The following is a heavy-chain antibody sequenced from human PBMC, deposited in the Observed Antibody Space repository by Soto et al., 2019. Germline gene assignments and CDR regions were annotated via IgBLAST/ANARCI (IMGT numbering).Heavy chain of an antibody. CDR1: VFTFSSYS. CDR2: ISSSSSYI. V-gene: IGHV3-21*01. J-gene: IGHJ5*02. CDR3: ARGPYYYDTSGYYL. D-gene: IGHD3-22*01. Sequence: GGSLRLSCAASVFTFSSYSMNWVRQAPGKGLEWVSSISSSSSYIYYADSVKGRFTISRDNAKNSLYLQMNSLRAEDTAVYYCARGPYYYDTSGYYLWGQGTLVTVSS.